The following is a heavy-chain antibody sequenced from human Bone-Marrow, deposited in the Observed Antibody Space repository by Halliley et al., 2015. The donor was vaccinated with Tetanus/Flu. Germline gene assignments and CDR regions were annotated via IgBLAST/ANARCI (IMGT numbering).Heavy chain of an antibody. CDR3: ARHRLMYFFDY. J-gene: IGHJ4*02. CDR2: IYYSGST. CDR1: GDSLKNYY. Sequence: TLSLTCTVSGDSLKNYYWSWIRQPPGRALEWIGNIYYSGSTSYNPSLQSRVTISVDTSRSQFSLKLRSVTAADTAVYYCARHRLMYFFDYWGQGTLVTVSS. D-gene: IGHD2-8*01. V-gene: IGHV4-59*01.